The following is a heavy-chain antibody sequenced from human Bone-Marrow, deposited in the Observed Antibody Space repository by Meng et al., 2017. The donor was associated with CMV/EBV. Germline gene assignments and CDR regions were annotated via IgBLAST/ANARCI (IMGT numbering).Heavy chain of an antibody. CDR3: ARDRGYCSSTSCQPTNNWFDP. CDR2: INPSGGST. CDR1: GYTFTGYY. V-gene: IGHV1-46*01. D-gene: IGHD2-2*01. Sequence: ASVKVSCKASGYTFTGYYMHWVRQAPGQGLEWMGWINPSGGSTSYAQKFQGRVTMTRDTSTSTVYMELSSLRSEDTAVYYCARDRGYCSSTSCQPTNNWFDPWGQGTLVTVSS. J-gene: IGHJ5*02.